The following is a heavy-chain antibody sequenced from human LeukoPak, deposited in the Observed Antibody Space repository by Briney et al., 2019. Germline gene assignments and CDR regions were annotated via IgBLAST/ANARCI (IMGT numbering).Heavy chain of an antibody. J-gene: IGHJ4*02. Sequence: SETLSLTCTVSGASFSSSTYYWGWIRQPPRKGLEWIGSIYYSGSTYYNPSLKSRVTMSVDTSKNQFSLKLSSVTAADTAVYYCARHAGGISATGTRPFDYWGQGTLVTVSS. CDR2: IYYSGST. CDR1: GASFSSSTYY. V-gene: IGHV4-39*01. D-gene: IGHD6-13*01. CDR3: ARHAGGISATGTRPFDY.